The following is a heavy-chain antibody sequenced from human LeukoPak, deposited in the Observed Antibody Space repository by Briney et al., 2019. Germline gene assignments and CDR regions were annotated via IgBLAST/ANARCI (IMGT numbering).Heavy chain of an antibody. V-gene: IGHV4-39*01. Sequence: SETLSLTCTVSGGSISSGGYYWSWIRQPPGKGLEWIGEINHSGSTNYNPSLKSRVTISVDTSKNQFSLKLSSVTAADTAVYYCARHWGYDFWSGYPDYWGQGTLVTVSS. D-gene: IGHD3-3*01. J-gene: IGHJ4*02. CDR1: GGSISSGGYY. CDR3: ARHWGYDFWSGYPDY. CDR2: INHSGST.